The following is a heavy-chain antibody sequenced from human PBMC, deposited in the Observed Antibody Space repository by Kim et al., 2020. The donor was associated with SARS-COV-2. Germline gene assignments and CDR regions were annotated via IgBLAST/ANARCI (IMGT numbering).Heavy chain of an antibody. CDR1: GGSISSSSYY. V-gene: IGHV4-39*07. J-gene: IGHJ4*02. CDR2: IYYSGST. D-gene: IGHD5-12*01. CDR3: ASGEVDIVAKRLLYFDY. Sequence: SETLSLTCTVSGGSISSSSYYWGWIRQPPGKGLEWIGSIYYSGSTYYNPSLKSRVTISVDTSKNQFSLKLSTVTAADTAVYYCASGEVDIVAKRLLYFDYWGQGTLVTVSS.